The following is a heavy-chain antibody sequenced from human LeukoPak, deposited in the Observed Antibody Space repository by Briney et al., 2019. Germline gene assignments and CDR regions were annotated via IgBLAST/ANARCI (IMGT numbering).Heavy chain of an antibody. CDR2: MNPNSGNT. J-gene: IGHJ3*02. CDR1: GYTFTSYD. D-gene: IGHD3-22*01. V-gene: IGHV1-8*03. CDR3: ARDIHYYGSSGYRDAFDI. Sequence: GASVKVSCKASGYTFTSYDINWVRQATGQGLEWMGWMNPNSGNTGYAQKFQGRVTITRNTSISTAYMELSSLRSEDTAVYYCARDIHYYGSSGYRDAFDIWGQGTMVTVSS.